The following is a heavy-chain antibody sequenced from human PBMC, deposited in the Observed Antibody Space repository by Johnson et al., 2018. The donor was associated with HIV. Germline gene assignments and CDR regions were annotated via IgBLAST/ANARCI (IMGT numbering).Heavy chain of an antibody. CDR3: ARTDITLVRGGAFDI. CDR1: GFTFSNAW. CDR2: FYSGGGT. J-gene: IGHJ3*02. V-gene: IGHV3-66*01. D-gene: IGHD3-10*01. Sequence: VQLVESGGGLVQPGGSLRLSCAASGFTFSNAWMSWVRPAPGKGLAWASVFYSGGGTYSADSVQGRFTISRDNAKNALYLQMKILRAEDPAVYYCARTDITLVRGGAFDIWGQGTVVTVSS.